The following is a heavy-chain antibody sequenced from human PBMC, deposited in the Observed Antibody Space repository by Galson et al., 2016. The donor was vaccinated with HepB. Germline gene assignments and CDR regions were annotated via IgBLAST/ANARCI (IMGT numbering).Heavy chain of an antibody. J-gene: IGHJ3*02. CDR1: GFTFSRHA. Sequence: SLRLSCAASGFTFSRHAMHWVRQAPGKGLEWVAVISYDGSNKYYADSVKGRFTISRDNSKNTLYLQMNSLRAEDTAVYSCARETTVTSIHAFDIWGEGTKVTV. V-gene: IGHV3-30-3*01. CDR2: ISYDGSNK. D-gene: IGHD4-11*01. CDR3: ARETTVTSIHAFDI.